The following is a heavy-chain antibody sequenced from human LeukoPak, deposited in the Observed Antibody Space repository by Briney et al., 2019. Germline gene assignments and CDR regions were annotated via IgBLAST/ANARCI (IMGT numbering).Heavy chain of an antibody. CDR3: AREGLPGDYSVFDY. Sequence: SVKVSCKASGGTFSSYAISWVRQAPGQGLEWMGRIIPIFGTANYAQRFQGRVTITTDESTSTAYMELSSLRSEDTAVYYCAREGLPGDYSVFDYWGQGTLVTVSS. D-gene: IGHD4-17*01. J-gene: IGHJ4*02. CDR1: GGTFSSYA. V-gene: IGHV1-69*05. CDR2: IIPIFGTA.